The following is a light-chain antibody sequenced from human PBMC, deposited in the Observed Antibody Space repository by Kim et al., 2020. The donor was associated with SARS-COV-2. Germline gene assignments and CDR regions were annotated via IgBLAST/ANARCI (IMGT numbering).Light chain of an antibody. V-gene: IGKV3-11*01. CDR2: DAS. CDR1: QSVRTY. CDR3: QQRGNWPT. Sequence: EIVLTQSPATLSLSPGERATFSCRASQSVRTYLAWYQQKPGQAPRLLIYDASNRATGIPARFSGSGSGTDFTLTISSLEPEDFAVYYCQQRGNWPTFGQGTRLEIK. J-gene: IGKJ5*01.